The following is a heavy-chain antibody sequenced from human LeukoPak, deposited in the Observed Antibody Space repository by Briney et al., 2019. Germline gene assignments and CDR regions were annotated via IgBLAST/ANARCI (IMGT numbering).Heavy chain of an antibody. CDR3: ARLAYCSSTSCYIGAFDI. J-gene: IGHJ3*02. CDR1: GGSISSYY. CDR2: IYYRGST. V-gene: IGHV4-59*01. Sequence: SETLSLTCTVSGGSISSYYWSWIRQPPGKGLEWIGYIYYRGSTNYNPSLKSRVTISVDTSKNQFSLKLSSVTAADTAVYYCARLAYCSSTSCYIGAFDIWGQGTMVTVSS. D-gene: IGHD2-2*02.